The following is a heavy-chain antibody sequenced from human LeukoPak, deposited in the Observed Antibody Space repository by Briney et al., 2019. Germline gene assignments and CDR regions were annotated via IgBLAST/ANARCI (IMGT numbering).Heavy chain of an antibody. D-gene: IGHD2-2*01. CDR3: ARRGYCSSTSCYNEDY. V-gene: IGHV3-53*01. CDR2: IYSGGST. Sequence: PGGSLRLSCAASGFTVSSNYMSWVRQAPGKGLEWVSVIYSGGSTYYADSVKGRFTISRDNSKNTLYLQMNSLGAEDTAVYYCARRGYCSSTSCYNEDYWGQGTLVTVSS. J-gene: IGHJ4*02. CDR1: GFTVSSNY.